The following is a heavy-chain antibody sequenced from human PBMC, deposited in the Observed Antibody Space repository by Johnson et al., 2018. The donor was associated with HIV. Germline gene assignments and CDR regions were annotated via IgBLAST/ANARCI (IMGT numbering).Heavy chain of an antibody. V-gene: IGHV3-74*01. CDR2: INSDGSST. J-gene: IGHJ3*02. CDR3: AKDLLTLDAFDI. Sequence: VQLVESGGGLVQPGGSLRLSCAVSGFTFSSYWMHWVRQAPGKGLVWVSRINSDGSSTNYADSVKGRFTISRDNAENTLYLQMNSLRAEDTAVYYCAKDLLTLDAFDIWGQGTMVTVS. CDR1: GFTFSSYW.